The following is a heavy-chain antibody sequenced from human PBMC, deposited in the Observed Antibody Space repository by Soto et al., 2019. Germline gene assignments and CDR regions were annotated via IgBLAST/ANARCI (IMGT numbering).Heavy chain of an antibody. J-gene: IGHJ5*02. CDR3: ARTYINYGNWFDP. V-gene: IGHV4-59*01. CDR1: GGSISSYY. Sequence: SSETLSLTCTVSGGSISSYYWGWIRQPPGRGLEWIGYIYYSGSTNYNPSLKSRVTISVETSKNQFSLKLSSVTAADTAVYYCARTYINYGNWFDPWGQGTLVTVSP. CDR2: IYYSGST. D-gene: IGHD4-4*01.